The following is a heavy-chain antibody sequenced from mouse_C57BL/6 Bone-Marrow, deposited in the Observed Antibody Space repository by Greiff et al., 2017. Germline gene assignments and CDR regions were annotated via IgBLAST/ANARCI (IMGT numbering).Heavy chain of an antibody. Sequence: VQLKQSGPDLVQPGASVKISCKASGYTFTDYYMNWVKQSHGKSLEWIGDINPNNGGTSYNQKFKGKATLTVDKSSSTAYLELRSLTSEDSAVYYCARWLGYFDYWGQGTTLTVSS. CDR1: GYTFTDYY. V-gene: IGHV1-26*01. CDR2: INPNNGGT. CDR3: ARWLGYFDY. D-gene: IGHD3-3*01. J-gene: IGHJ2*01.